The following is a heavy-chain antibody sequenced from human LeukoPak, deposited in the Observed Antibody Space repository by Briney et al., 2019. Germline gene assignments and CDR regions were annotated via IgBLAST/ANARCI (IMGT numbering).Heavy chain of an antibody. Sequence: GGSLRLSCAASGFPFSNYDIHWVRQAPGKGLERVAVISFDGSKKKYADSVKGRFTISRDNFKNTVSLQMNSLRAEDTAVYYCAKSITEDGLNIWGQGTLVTVSS. CDR3: AKSITEDGLNI. CDR2: ISFDGSKK. V-gene: IGHV3-30*18. D-gene: IGHD2/OR15-2a*01. J-gene: IGHJ4*02. CDR1: GFPFSNYD.